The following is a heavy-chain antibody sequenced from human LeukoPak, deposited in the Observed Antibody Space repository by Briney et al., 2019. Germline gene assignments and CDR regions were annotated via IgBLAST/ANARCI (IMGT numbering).Heavy chain of an antibody. D-gene: IGHD2-21*02. V-gene: IGHV4-30-4*01. CDR2: IYYSGTT. CDR1: GGSISSGNCY. Sequence: PSETLSLTCTVSGGSISSGNCYWSWIRQPPGTGLEWIGYIYYSGTTYYNPSLKSRVTISVDTSKNQFSLKLSSVTAADTAVYYCARVSRVTPGVDYWGQGTLVTVSS. J-gene: IGHJ4*02. CDR3: ARVSRVTPGVDY.